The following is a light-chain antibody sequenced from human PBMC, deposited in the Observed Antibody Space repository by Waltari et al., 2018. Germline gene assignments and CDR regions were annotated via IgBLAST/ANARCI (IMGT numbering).Light chain of an antibody. V-gene: IGLV2-11*01. CDR3: CSYAGSYTWV. Sequence: QSALTQPRSVSGSPGQSVTISCTGTSSDVGGYNYVSWYQQHPGKAPKLIIYDVSKRPSGIPVRFSGSKSGNTASLTISGLQADIEADYYCCSYAGSYTWVFGGGTKLTFL. CDR1: SSDVGGYNY. CDR2: DVS. J-gene: IGLJ3*02.